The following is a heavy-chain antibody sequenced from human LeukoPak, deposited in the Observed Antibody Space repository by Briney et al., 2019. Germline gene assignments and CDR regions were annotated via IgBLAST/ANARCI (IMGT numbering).Heavy chain of an antibody. CDR1: GGSISSYY. V-gene: IGHV4-59*08. CDR2: IYYSGST. D-gene: IGHD3-10*01. CDR3: ARHGRAGGSGSYFWFGP. Sequence: SETLSLTCTVSGGSISSYYWSWIRQPPGKGLEWIGYIYYSGSTNYNPSLKSRVTISVDTSKNQFSLKLSSVTAADTAVYYCARHGRAGGSGSYFWFGPWGQGTLVTVSS. J-gene: IGHJ5*02.